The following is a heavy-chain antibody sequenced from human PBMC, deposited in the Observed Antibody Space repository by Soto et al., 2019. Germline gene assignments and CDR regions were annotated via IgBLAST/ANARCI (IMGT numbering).Heavy chain of an antibody. D-gene: IGHD6-13*01. CDR2: IYYSGST. J-gene: IGHJ6*02. Sequence: SETLSLTCTVSGGSISSYYWSWIRQPPGKGLEWIGYIYYSGSTNYNPSLKSRVTISVDTSKNQFSLKLSSVTAADTAVYYCARDSIAAAGSGGMDVWGQGTTVTVS. V-gene: IGHV4-59*01. CDR3: ARDSIAAAGSGGMDV. CDR1: GGSISSYY.